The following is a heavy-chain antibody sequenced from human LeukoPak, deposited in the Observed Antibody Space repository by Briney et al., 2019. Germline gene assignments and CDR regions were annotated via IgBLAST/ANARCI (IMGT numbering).Heavy chain of an antibody. CDR2: IYTSGST. Sequence: PSQTLSLTCTVSGGSISSGSYYWSWIRQPAGKGLEWIGRIYTSGSTNYNPFLKSRVTISVDTSKNQFSLKLSSVTAADTAVYYCARERLLTGYSYFDYWGQGTLVTVSS. CDR1: GGSISSGSYY. D-gene: IGHD3-9*01. V-gene: IGHV4-61*02. CDR3: ARERLLTGYSYFDY. J-gene: IGHJ4*02.